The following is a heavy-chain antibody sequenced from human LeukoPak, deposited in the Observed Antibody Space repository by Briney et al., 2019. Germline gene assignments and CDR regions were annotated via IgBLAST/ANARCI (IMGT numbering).Heavy chain of an antibody. CDR3: ARESYYGSGSYSRFDY. V-gene: IGHV3-33*01. Sequence: GGSLRLSCAASGFTFSSYGMHWVRQPPGKGLEWVAVIWYDGSNKYYADSVKGRFTISRDNSKNTLYLQMNSLRAEDTAVYYCARESYYGSGSYSRFDYWGQGTLVTVSS. D-gene: IGHD3-10*01. CDR1: GFTFSSYG. CDR2: IWYDGSNK. J-gene: IGHJ4*02.